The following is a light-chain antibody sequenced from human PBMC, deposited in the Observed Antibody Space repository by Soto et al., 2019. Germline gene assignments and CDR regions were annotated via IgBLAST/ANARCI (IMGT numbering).Light chain of an antibody. CDR2: LGS. Sequence: DVVMTQSPLSLPVTPGEPASISCRSSQSLLYSNGYNYLDWYVQKPGQSPQLLIYLGSYRASGVPDRLSGSGSGTDFTLKISRVEAEDFGVYYCIQTLQTPLTFGGGTKVDIK. CDR3: IQTLQTPLT. V-gene: IGKV2-28*01. CDR1: QSLLYSNGYNY. J-gene: IGKJ4*01.